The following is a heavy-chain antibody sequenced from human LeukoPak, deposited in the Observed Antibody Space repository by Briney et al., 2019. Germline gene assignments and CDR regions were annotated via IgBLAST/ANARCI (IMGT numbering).Heavy chain of an antibody. CDR2: IYSGGST. J-gene: IGHJ4*02. Sequence: GGSLRLSCAASGFTVSSNYMSWVRQAPGKGLEWVSVIYSGGSTYYADSVKGRFTISRDNSRSTLYIQMNSLRAEDTAVYYCARAKPKNMVRGLIMRRESRYYFDYWGQGTLVTVSS. D-gene: IGHD3-10*01. CDR3: ARAKPKNMVRGLIMRRESRYYFDY. CDR1: GFTVSSNY. V-gene: IGHV3-53*01.